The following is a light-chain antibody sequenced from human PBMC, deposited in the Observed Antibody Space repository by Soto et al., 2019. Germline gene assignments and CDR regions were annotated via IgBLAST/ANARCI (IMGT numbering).Light chain of an antibody. CDR2: KIN. Sequence: QSVLTQPPSVSGAPGQRVTISCTGSSSNIGAGFDVHWYQQFPGTAPKLLIYKINQRPSGVPDRFSGSKSGTSASLAITGLQAEDEADYYCQSFGLFGGGTKLTVL. V-gene: IGLV1-40*01. J-gene: IGLJ2*01. CDR1: SSNIGAGFD. CDR3: QSFGL.